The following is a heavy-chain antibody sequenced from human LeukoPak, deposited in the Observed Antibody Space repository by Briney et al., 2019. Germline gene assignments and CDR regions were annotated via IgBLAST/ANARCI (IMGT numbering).Heavy chain of an antibody. CDR3: AKGLIAVAGTRFAGGYMDV. J-gene: IGHJ6*03. D-gene: IGHD6-19*01. CDR2: ISGIGVST. V-gene: IGHV3-23*01. CDR1: GFTFSSYA. Sequence: GGSLRLSCAAAGFTFSSYAISWVRQAPGKGLEWVSSISGIGVSTYYADSVQVRFTISRDNSKSALYLQMNSLRAEDTAVYYCAKGLIAVAGTRFAGGYMDVWGKETTVTVSS.